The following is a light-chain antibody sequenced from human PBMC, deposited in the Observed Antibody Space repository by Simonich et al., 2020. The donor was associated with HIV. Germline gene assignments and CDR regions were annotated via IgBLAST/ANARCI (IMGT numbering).Light chain of an antibody. J-gene: IGLJ2*01. V-gene: IGLV2-11*01. CDR1: SSDFGGYNY. CDR2: DVS. CDR3: CSYAGSYTLV. Sequence: QSALTQPASVSGSPGQSIPISCTGTSSDFGGYNYVSWYQQHPGKAPKLMIYDVSKRPSGVPDRFSGSKSGNTASLTISGLQAEDEADYYCCSYAGSYTLVFGGGTKLTVL.